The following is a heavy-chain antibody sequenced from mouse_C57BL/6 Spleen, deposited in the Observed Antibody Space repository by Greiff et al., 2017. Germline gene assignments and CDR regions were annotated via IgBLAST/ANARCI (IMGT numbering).Heavy chain of an antibody. J-gene: IGHJ3*01. CDR1: GFTFSSYG. CDR2: ISSGGSYT. V-gene: IGHV5-6*01. Sequence: EVQLQQSGGDLVKPGGSLKLSCAASGFTFSSYGMSWVRQTPDKRLEWVATISSGGSYTYYPDSVKGRFTISRDNAKNTLYLQMSSLKSEDTAMYYGARHEEMIRGCAYGGKGTLVTVSA. D-gene: IGHD2-4*01. CDR3: ARHEEMIRGCAY.